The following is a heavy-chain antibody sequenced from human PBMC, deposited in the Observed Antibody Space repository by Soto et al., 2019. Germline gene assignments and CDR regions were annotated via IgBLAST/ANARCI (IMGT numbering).Heavy chain of an antibody. CDR3: ARTTTLENYFDY. CDR1: GDSFSSYY. V-gene: IGHV4-59*01. Sequence: PSETLSLTCTVSGDSFSSYYWSWIRQPPGKGLEWIGYIFHTGSSVSNPSLKSRVTMSVDMSKKEFSLKLTSVTAADTALYYCARTTTLENYFDYWGHGTPVTVSS. D-gene: IGHD1-1*01. CDR2: IFHTGSS. J-gene: IGHJ4*01.